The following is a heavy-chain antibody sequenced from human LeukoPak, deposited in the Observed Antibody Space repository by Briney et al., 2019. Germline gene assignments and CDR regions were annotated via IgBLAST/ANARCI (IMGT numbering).Heavy chain of an antibody. D-gene: IGHD6-19*01. CDR2: IWYDGSNK. CDR3: VTAVASSSGWYADY. V-gene: IGHV3-33*08. CDR1: GFTFRSYG. Sequence: GGSLRLSCSASGFTFRSYGMHWVRQAPGKGLEWVAVIWYDGSNKYYADSVKGRFTVSRDNSKNTLYLQMNSLRAEDTAVYYCVTAVASSSGWYADYWGQGTLVTVSS. J-gene: IGHJ4*02.